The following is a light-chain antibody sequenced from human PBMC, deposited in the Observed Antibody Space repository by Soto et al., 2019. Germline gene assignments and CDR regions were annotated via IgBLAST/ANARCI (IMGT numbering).Light chain of an antibody. CDR3: QQYYNSPRT. CDR1: QTVLDSSNNKYH. J-gene: IGKJ1*01. CDR2: WAS. V-gene: IGKV4-1*01. Sequence: DVVLTPSAYSLALSLCGSATIKCKSSQTVLDSSNNKYHLTWYQQKPGQTPKLLIYWASTREFGVPDRFSGSGSGTDFTLTIRSLQAEDVAVYYCQQYYNSPRTFGHGTKVDIK.